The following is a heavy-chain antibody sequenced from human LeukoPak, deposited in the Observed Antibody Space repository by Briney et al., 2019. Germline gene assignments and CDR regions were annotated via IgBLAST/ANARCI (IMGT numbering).Heavy chain of an antibody. CDR3: ARDQNIVATILAL. Sequence: ASVKVSCKASGYTFSNYAMHWVRQAPGQRLEWMGWINAGNGNAKYSQKFQGRVTITRDTSASTAYMELSSLRSEDTAVYYCARDQNIVATILALWDQGTLVTVSS. CDR1: GYTFSNYA. D-gene: IGHD5-12*01. J-gene: IGHJ4*02. CDR2: INAGNGNA. V-gene: IGHV1-3*01.